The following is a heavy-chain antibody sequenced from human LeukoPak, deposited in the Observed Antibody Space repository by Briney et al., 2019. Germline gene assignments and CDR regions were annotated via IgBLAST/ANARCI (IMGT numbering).Heavy chain of an antibody. Sequence: SQTLSLTCAISGDSVSNNSGAWNWIRQSPSRGLQWLGRTYYRSEWYNDYAVSVKSRITINPDTSKNQFSLQLNSVTPEDTAVYYCARGKAFDVWGQGTLVTVSS. J-gene: IGHJ3*01. CDR3: ARGKAFDV. V-gene: IGHV6-1*01. CDR2: TYYRSEWYN. CDR1: GDSVSNNSGA.